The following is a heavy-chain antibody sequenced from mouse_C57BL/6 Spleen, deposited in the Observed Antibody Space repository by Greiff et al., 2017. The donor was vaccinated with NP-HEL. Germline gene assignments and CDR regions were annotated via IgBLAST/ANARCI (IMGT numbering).Heavy chain of an antibody. D-gene: IGHD2-2*01. V-gene: IGHV5-17*01. CDR2: ISSGSSTI. CDR1: GFTFSDYG. Sequence: EVQLVESGGGLVKPGGSLKLSCAASGFTFSDYGMHWVRQAPEKGLEWVAYISSGSSTIYYADTVKGRFTISRDNAKNTLFLQMTSLRSEDTAMYYCARERNLGYPWFAYWGQGTLGTVSA. CDR3: ARERNLGYPWFAY. J-gene: IGHJ3*01.